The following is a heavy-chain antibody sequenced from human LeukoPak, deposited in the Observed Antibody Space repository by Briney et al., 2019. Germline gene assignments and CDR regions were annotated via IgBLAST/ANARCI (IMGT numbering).Heavy chain of an antibody. V-gene: IGHV3-23*01. J-gene: IGHJ4*02. Sequence: GGSLRLSCAASGFTFSSYAMSWVRQAPGKGLEWVSAISGSGGSTYYADSVKGRFTISRDNAKNSLYLQMNSLRAEDTAVYYCARMDWDIVVVPAAFFDYWGQGTLVTVSS. CDR1: GFTFSSYA. CDR2: ISGSGGST. CDR3: ARMDWDIVVVPAAFFDY. D-gene: IGHD2-2*01.